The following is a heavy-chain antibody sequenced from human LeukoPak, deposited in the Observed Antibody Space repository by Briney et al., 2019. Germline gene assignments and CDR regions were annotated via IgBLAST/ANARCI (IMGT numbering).Heavy chain of an antibody. D-gene: IGHD5-18*01. V-gene: IGHV3-48*02. CDR1: GFTFSSYA. Sequence: PGRSLRLSCAASGFTFSSYAMHWVRQAPGKGLEWVSFISTGSSTIYYADSVKGRFTISRDIARNSLYLQMNSLRDEDTAVYYCARVAEKQLWLRSAFDYWGQGTLVTVSS. J-gene: IGHJ4*02. CDR2: ISTGSSTI. CDR3: ARVAEKQLWLRSAFDY.